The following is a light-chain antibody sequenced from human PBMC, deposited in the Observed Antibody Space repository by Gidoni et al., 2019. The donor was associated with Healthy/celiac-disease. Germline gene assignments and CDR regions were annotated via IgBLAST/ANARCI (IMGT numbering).Light chain of an antibody. J-gene: IGKJ1*01. CDR2: GAA. CDR1: QSVSSSY. V-gene: IGKV3-20*01. CDR3: QQYGSSRT. Sequence: EIVLTQSPGTLSLSPGERATLSCRASQSVSSSYSAWYQQKPGPAPRLLIYGAASRATGIPDRFSGSGSGTDFTLTISRLEPEDFAVYYCQQYGSSRTFGQXTKVEIK.